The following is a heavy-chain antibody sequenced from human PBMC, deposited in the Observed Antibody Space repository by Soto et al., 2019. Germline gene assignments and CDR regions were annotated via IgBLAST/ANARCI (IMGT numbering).Heavy chain of an antibody. CDR3: ARDRDSSGYYTGPDLDY. CDR1: GYTFTSYA. V-gene: IGHV1-18*04. CDR2: ITPYNGHT. J-gene: IGHJ4*02. D-gene: IGHD3-22*01. Sequence: QVHLVQSGREVKKPGISMTVSCKTSGYTFTSYALSWVRQAPGQGLAWLGWITPYNGHTNDAQKVQGRVTLTADKSTSTAYMELRSLRSDDTDVYYCARDRDSSGYYTGPDLDYGGQGNLLTVSS.